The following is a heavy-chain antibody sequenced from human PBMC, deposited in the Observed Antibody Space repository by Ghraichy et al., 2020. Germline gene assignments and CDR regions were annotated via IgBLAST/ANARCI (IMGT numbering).Heavy chain of an antibody. V-gene: IGHV2-5*01. CDR2: IYWNDDK. J-gene: IGHJ6*02. CDR1: GFSLSTSGVG. Sequence: SGPTLVKPTQTLTLTCTFSGFSLSTSGVGVGWIRQPPGKALEWLALIYWNDDKRYSPSLKSRLTITKDTSKNQVVLTMTNMDPVDTATYYCAHVSAEDYYYYYGMDVWGQGTTVTVSS. D-gene: IGHD6-13*01. CDR3: AHVSAEDYYYYYGMDV.